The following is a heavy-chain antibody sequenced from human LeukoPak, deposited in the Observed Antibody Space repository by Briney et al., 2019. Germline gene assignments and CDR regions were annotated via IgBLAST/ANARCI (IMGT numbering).Heavy chain of an antibody. CDR3: ARAPVGSWLGYYYYMDV. Sequence: ASVKVSCKASGGTFNSYAISWVRQAPGQGLEWMGWINPNSGGTNYAQKLQGRVTMTTDTSTSTAYMELRSLRSDDTAVYYCARAPVGSWLGYYYYMDVWGKGTTVTVSS. CDR1: GGTFNSYA. V-gene: IGHV1-18*01. J-gene: IGHJ6*03. CDR2: INPNSGGT. D-gene: IGHD6-13*01.